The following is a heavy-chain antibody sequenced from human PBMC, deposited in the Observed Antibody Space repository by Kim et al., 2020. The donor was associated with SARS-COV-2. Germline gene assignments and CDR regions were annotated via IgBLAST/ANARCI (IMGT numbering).Heavy chain of an antibody. V-gene: IGHV4-34*01. Sequence: SETLSLTCAVYGGSFSGYYWSWIRQPPGKGLEWIGEINHSGSTNYNPSLKSRVTISVDTSKNQFSLKLSSVTAADTAVYYCARGYYYDFWSGYDYWGQGTLVTVSS. D-gene: IGHD3-3*01. CDR2: INHSGST. CDR1: GGSFSGYY. J-gene: IGHJ4*02. CDR3: ARGYYYDFWSGYDY.